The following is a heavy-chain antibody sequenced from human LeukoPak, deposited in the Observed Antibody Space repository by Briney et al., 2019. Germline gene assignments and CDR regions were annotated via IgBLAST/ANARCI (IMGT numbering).Heavy chain of an antibody. CDR1: GFTFSSYA. CDR2: ISGSGGST. CDR3: AKRTDSGWDHPSWFDY. V-gene: IGHV3-23*01. J-gene: IGHJ4*02. D-gene: IGHD6-19*01. Sequence: GGSLRLSCAASGFTFSSYAMSWVRQAPGKGLEWVSAISGSGGSTYYADSVKGRFTISRDNSKNTLYLQMNSLRAEDTAVYYCAKRTDSGWDHPSWFDYWGQGTLVTVSS.